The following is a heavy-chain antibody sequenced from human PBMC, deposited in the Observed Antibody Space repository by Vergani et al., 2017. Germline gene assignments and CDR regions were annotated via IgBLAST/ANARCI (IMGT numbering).Heavy chain of an antibody. CDR2: INPSGGST. CDR3: ARDSPPGGATSY. D-gene: IGHD1-26*01. CDR1: GYTFTSYY. Sequence: QVQLVQSGAAVKKPGASVKVSCKASGYTFTSYYMHWVRQAPGQGLEWIGIINPSGGSTSYAQKFQGRVTMTRDTSTSTVYMALSSRRSEDTAVYYCARDSPPGGATSYWGQGTLVTVSS. V-gene: IGHV1-46*01. J-gene: IGHJ4*02.